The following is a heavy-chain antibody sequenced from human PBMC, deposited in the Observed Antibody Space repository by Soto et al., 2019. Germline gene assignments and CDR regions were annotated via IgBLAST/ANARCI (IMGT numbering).Heavy chain of an antibody. J-gene: IGHJ6*02. D-gene: IGHD3-22*01. CDR3: ARRLYYDSSGFEGGGMDV. CDR2: IYYSGST. V-gene: IGHV4-39*01. CDR1: GGSISSSSYY. Sequence: PSETLSLTCTVSGGSISSSSYYWGWIRQPPGKGLEWIGSIYYSGSTYYNPSLKRRDTISVDTSKNKNSMKLSSVTAADTALFYCARRLYYDSSGFEGGGMDVWGQGTTVTVS.